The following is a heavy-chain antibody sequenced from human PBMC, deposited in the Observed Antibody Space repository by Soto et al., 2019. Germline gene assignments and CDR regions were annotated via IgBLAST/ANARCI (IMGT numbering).Heavy chain of an antibody. CDR1: GYTFTKYY. CDR3: ARVGQFLERYYFDY. V-gene: IGHV1-46*03. J-gene: IGHJ4*02. Sequence: ASVKVSCKASGYTFTKYYVHWVRQAPGQGLEWMGLINPSGDTTNYAQKFQGRVTMTRDTSTGTVYMELSSLRSDDTAVYFCARVGQFLERYYFDYWGQGTLVTVSS. CDR2: INPSGDTT.